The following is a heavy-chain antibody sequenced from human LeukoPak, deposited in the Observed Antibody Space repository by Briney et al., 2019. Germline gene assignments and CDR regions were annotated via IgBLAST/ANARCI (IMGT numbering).Heavy chain of an antibody. D-gene: IGHD2-2*01. CDR2: ISGSGGST. V-gene: IGHV3-23*01. CDR1: GFTFSSYA. Sequence: GGSLRLSCAASGFTFSSYAMSWVRQAPGKGLEWVSAISGSGGSTYYADSVKGRFTISRDNSKNTLYLQMNSLRAEDTAVYYCAREYCSGTSCYRSLSDAFDIWGQGTMVTVSS. J-gene: IGHJ3*02. CDR3: AREYCSGTSCYRSLSDAFDI.